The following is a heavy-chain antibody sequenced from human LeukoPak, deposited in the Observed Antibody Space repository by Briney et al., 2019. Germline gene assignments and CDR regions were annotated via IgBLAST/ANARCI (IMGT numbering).Heavy chain of an antibody. J-gene: IGHJ4*02. CDR1: GYTFTSYG. D-gene: IGHD3-10*01. Sequence: ASVKVSCKASGYTFTSYGISWVRQAPGQGLEWMGWISAYNGNTNYAQKLQGRVTMTTDTSTSTAYMELRSLRSDDAAVYYCARDGVWFGELPEKNDYWGQGTLVTVSS. CDR3: ARDGVWFGELPEKNDY. CDR2: ISAYNGNT. V-gene: IGHV1-18*01.